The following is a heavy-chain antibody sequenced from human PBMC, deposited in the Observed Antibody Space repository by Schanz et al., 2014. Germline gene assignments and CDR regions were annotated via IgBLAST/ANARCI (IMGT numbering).Heavy chain of an antibody. D-gene: IGHD2-8*02. CDR1: GFSFGNYG. J-gene: IGHJ4*02. Sequence: EVQLLESGGGLVQPGGSLRLSCEASGFSFGNYGMSWVRQAPGKGLEWVSAISGSGGSTYYADSVKGRFTISRDNSKSTLYLQMSSLRAEDTAVYYCAKSLESCPGGRCSRGYFDYWGQGTLVTVSS. CDR2: ISGSGGST. CDR3: AKSLESCPGGRCSRGYFDY. V-gene: IGHV3-23*01.